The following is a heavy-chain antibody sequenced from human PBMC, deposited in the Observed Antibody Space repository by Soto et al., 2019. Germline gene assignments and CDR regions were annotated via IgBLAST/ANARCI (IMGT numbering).Heavy chain of an antibody. V-gene: IGHV4-4*02. J-gene: IGHJ6*02. CDR1: GGSVSSRSW. D-gene: IGHD1-26*01. CDR3: ARGGPMGEGYYYGMDV. CDR2: IYHSGST. Sequence: PSESLYLACAVSGGSVSSRSWWSCVRQPPGRGLEWIGEIYHSGSTNYNPSLKSRVTISVDKSKNQFSLKLSSVTAADTAVYYCARGGPMGEGYYYGMDVWGQGTTVTVSS.